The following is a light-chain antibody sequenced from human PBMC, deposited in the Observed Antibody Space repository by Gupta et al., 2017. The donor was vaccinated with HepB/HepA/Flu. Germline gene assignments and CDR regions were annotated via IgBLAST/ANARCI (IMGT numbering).Light chain of an antibody. Sequence: ETMMSQPPDSLAVSLGERATINCKSSQSVLYSSNNENSLAWYQQKPGQPPKLLIYWAPTRESGVPDRFSGSGSGTDFTLTISSLQAEDVAVYYCQQYYSTPYTFGQGTKLEIK. CDR1: QSVLYSSNNENS. V-gene: IGKV4-1*01. CDR3: QQYYSTPYT. CDR2: WAP. J-gene: IGKJ2*01.